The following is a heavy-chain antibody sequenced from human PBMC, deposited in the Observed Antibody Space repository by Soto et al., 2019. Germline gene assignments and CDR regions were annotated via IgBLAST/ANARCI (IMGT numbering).Heavy chain of an antibody. CDR2: ITDSGGST. CDR1: GFTISSYA. D-gene: IGHD6-19*01. Sequence: EVQLLESGGGLVQPGGSLRLSCAASGFTISSYAMNWVRQAPGKGLEWVSTITDSGGSTLYADSVKGRFTISRDNSKNTLSAQMNSLRAEDTAVYYCTKAVGSAWYPYFDYWGQGTLVTVAS. J-gene: IGHJ4*02. V-gene: IGHV3-23*01. CDR3: TKAVGSAWYPYFDY.